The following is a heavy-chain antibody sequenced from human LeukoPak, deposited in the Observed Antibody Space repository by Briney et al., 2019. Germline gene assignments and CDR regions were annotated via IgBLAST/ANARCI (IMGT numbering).Heavy chain of an antibody. V-gene: IGHV1-46*01. Sequence: ASVKVSCKASGYTFTGYYIHWVRQAPGPGLEWMGIINPSGGTTSYAQKFQGRVTMTRDTSTSTVYMELSSLRSEDTAVYYCAKDSAAPGTRGWFDPWGQGTLVTVSS. CDR2: INPSGGTT. CDR3: AKDSAAPGTRGWFDP. D-gene: IGHD6-13*01. CDR1: GYTFTGYY. J-gene: IGHJ5*02.